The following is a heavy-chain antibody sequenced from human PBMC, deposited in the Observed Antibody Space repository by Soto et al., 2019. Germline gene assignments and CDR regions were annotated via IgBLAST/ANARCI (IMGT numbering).Heavy chain of an antibody. CDR1: GGSISSGGYS. V-gene: IGHV4-30-2*01. J-gene: IGHJ4*02. CDR2: IYHSGST. CDR3: ARSYCSGGSCYFFDY. D-gene: IGHD2-15*01. Sequence: QLQLQESGSGLVKPSQTLSLTCAVSGGSISSGGYSWSWIRQPPGKGLEWIGYIYHSGSTYYNPSLKSRVNISVERSKNQYSLKLSSVTAADTAVYYCARSYCSGGSCYFFDYWGQGTLVTVSS.